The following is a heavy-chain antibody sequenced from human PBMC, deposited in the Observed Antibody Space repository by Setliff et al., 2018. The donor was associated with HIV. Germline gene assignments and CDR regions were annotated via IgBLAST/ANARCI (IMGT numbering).Heavy chain of an antibody. CDR2: IKGDESEG. V-gene: IGHV3-7*03. D-gene: IGHD6-13*01. CDR3: ARDKAAAGKIEYFQH. J-gene: IGHJ1*01. Sequence: PGGSLRLSCAASGFTFSEFWVNWVRQAPGKGLEWVANIKGDESEGYYVDSVKGRFTISRDNSKNVLFLQMDRLRVEDTAVYYCARDKAAAGKIEYFQHWGQGTLVTVST. CDR1: GFTFSEFW.